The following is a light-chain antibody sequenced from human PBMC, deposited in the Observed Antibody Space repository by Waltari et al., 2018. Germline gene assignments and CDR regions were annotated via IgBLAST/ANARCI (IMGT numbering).Light chain of an antibody. V-gene: IGKV4-1*01. CDR3: QQYYSTFPIT. CDR2: WAS. Sequence: DIVMTQSPDSLAVSLGERATINCKSSQRLLYNSNNKNYLAWYQKKLGQPPKLLIYWASTREYGVPDRFSGSGSGTDFTLTISSLQAEDVAVYYCQQYYSTFPITFGQGTRLEIK. J-gene: IGKJ5*01. CDR1: QRLLYNSNNKNY.